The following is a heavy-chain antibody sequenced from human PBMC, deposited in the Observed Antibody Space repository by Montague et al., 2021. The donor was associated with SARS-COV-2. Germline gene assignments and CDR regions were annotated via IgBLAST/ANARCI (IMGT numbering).Heavy chain of an antibody. CDR3: ASDLRRGFDP. Sequence: SETLSLTCAVYGESFSGYYWAWIRQPPGKGLEWIGSIYYSGSTYYNPSLKSRVTISVDTSKNQFSLKLSSVTAADTAVYYCASDLRRGFDPWGQGTLVTVSS. D-gene: IGHD3-3*01. CDR2: IYYSGST. CDR1: GESFSGYY. V-gene: IGHV4-34*01. J-gene: IGHJ5*02.